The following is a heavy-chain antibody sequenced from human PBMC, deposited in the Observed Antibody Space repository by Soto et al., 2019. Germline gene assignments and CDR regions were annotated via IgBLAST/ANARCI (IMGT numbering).Heavy chain of an antibody. V-gene: IGHV1-3*01. CDR2: INPGNGNT. D-gene: IGHD3-22*01. CDR1: GYSFTSYV. J-gene: IGHJ2*01. CDR3: AREYGSLDSSGRLDYWYFGL. Sequence: QVQLVQSGAEVKKPGASVKISCKASGYSFTSYVIHWLRQAPGQTLEGMGCINPGNGNTKFSQIFQDRVTVTSDTSASTVYMELSSLSFEDTAVYYCAREYGSLDSSGRLDYWYFGLWGRGTLVTVSP.